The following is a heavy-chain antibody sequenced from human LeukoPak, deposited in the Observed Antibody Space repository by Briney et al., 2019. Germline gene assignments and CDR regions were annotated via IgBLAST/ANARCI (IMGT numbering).Heavy chain of an antibody. CDR3: ARDRVRSWYYFDY. CDR1: GYSISSGYY. V-gene: IGHV4-38-2*02. J-gene: IGHJ4*02. Sequence: PSETLSLTCAVSGYSISSGYYWGWIRQPPGKGLEWIGSIYHSGSTYYNPSLKSRVTISVDTSKNQFSLKLSSVTAADTAVYYCARDRVRSWYYFDYWGQGTLVTVSS. CDR2: IYHSGST. D-gene: IGHD6-13*01.